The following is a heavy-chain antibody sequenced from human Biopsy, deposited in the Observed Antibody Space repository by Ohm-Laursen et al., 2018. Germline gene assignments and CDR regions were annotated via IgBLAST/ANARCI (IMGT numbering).Heavy chain of an antibody. Sequence: GTLSLTCAVSGGSISSFYWTWIRWPPGKGPEWIGDISDSGSTNYKPSLKSRVIISVDTSKNQFSLNLSSVTAADTAVYYCARRGSGGRSFDHWGQGTLVTVSS. D-gene: IGHD2-15*01. CDR3: ARRGSGGRSFDH. V-gene: IGHV4-59*08. CDR1: GGSISSFY. J-gene: IGHJ4*02. CDR2: ISDSGST.